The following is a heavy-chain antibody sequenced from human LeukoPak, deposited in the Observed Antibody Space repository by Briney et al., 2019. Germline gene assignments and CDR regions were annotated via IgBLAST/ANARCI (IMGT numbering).Heavy chain of an antibody. D-gene: IGHD3-22*01. CDR2: IYSGGSS. J-gene: IGHJ4*02. CDR1: GFTVSSNY. Sequence: GGSLKLSCAASGFTVSSNYMSWVRQAPGKGLEWVSVIYSGGSSYYADSVKGRFTISRDNSKNTLYLQMNSLRAEDTAVYYCARDVDDSSGSSWGQGTLVTVSS. CDR3: ARDVDDSSGSS. V-gene: IGHV3-66*01.